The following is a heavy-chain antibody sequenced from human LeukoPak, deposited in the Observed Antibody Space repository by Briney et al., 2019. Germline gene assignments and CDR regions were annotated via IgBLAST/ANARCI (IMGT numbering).Heavy chain of an antibody. Sequence: ASVKVSCKASGGTFSSYAISWVRQAPGQGLEWMGGIVPILGTANYAQKFQGRVTITADDSTGTAYMELTSLRSADTAVYYCARSQGYSYGSSYWGQGTLVTVSS. J-gene: IGHJ4*02. CDR1: GGTFSSYA. CDR3: ARSQGYSYGSSY. CDR2: IVPILGTA. V-gene: IGHV1-69*13. D-gene: IGHD5-18*01.